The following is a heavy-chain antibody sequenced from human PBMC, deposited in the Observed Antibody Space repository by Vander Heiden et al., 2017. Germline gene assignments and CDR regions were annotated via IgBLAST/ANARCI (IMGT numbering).Heavy chain of an antibody. Sequence: EVQLVESGGGLVKPGGSLRLSCAASGFTFSNAWMSWVRQAPGKGLEWVGRIKSKTDGGTTDYAAPVKGRFTISRDDSKNTLYLQMNSLKTEDTAVYYCTTDQRTICGVVIDWFDPWGQGTLVTVSS. D-gene: IGHD3-3*01. V-gene: IGHV3-15*01. CDR2: IKSKTDGGTT. J-gene: IGHJ5*02. CDR3: TTDQRTICGVVIDWFDP. CDR1: GFTFSNAW.